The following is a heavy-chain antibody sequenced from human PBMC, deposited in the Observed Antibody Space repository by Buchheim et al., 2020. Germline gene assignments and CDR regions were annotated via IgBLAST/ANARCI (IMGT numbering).Heavy chain of an antibody. V-gene: IGHV4-59*01. CDR3: ARDLELGY. CDR1: DGSLSHYY. J-gene: IGHJ4*02. Sequence: QVQLQESGPGLVKPSETLSLTCTVSDGSLSHYYWNWVRQPPGKGLEWIGYINYSGSTSYNPSLKSRVTVSIDMSKNQFSPQLSSVTAADTAMYYCARDLELGYWGQG. CDR2: INYSGST. D-gene: IGHD3-3*01.